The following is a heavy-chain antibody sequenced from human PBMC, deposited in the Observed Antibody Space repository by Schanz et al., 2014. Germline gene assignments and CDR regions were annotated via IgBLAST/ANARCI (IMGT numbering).Heavy chain of an antibody. J-gene: IGHJ4*02. CDR3: VSSGSYSSYAL. CDR2: ISYDGSKK. D-gene: IGHD3-10*01. V-gene: IGHV3-33*08. CDR1: GFTFSSYA. Sequence: VQLLESGGGLVQPGGSLRLSCAASGFTFSSYALHWVRQAPGKGLEWVGVISYDGSKKSYADSVKGRFTISRDNAKNSLYLQMNSLRAEDTAVYHCVSSGSYSSYALWGQGTLVTVSS.